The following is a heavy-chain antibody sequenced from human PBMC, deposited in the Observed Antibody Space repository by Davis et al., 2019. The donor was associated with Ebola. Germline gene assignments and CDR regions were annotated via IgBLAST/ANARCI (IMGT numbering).Heavy chain of an antibody. Sequence: GESLKISCAASGFSFSGHWMSWVRQAPGKGLEWVANIKQDGSKKYYVDSVKGRFTISRDNAKNSLYLQMNSLRAEDTAVYYCASVTGDKGNDDYWGQGTLVTVSS. CDR1: GFSFSGHW. CDR3: ASVTGDKGNDDY. CDR2: IKQDGSKK. J-gene: IGHJ4*02. D-gene: IGHD7-27*01. V-gene: IGHV3-7*01.